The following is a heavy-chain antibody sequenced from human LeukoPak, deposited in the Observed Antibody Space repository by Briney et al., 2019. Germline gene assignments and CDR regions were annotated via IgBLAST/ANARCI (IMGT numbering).Heavy chain of an antibody. D-gene: IGHD5-12*01. CDR1: GFSFSGHW. V-gene: IGHV3-74*03. CDR2: INSDGSTS. CDR3: ARAAGYDFDS. J-gene: IGHJ4*02. Sequence: GGSLRLSCAASGFSFSGHWMHWVRQGPGKGLVWVSRINSDGSTSTCADSVKGRFTISRDNAKKTLFLQLNSLRAEDTAVYYCARAAGYDFDSWGQGTLVTVSS.